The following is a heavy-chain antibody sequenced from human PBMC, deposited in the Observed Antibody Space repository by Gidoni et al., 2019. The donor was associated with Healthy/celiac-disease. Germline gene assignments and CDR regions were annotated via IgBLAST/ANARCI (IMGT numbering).Heavy chain of an antibody. CDR2: IYYSGST. V-gene: IGHV4-39*01. J-gene: IGHJ6*02. CDR1: GGSISSSSYY. CDR3: ARYSSSWTEGYYYYGMDV. D-gene: IGHD6-13*01. Sequence: QLQLQESGPGLVKPSETLSLTCTVPGGSISSSSYYGGWIRQPPGKGLEWIGSIYYSGSTSYKPSLKSRGTISVDTSKNQFSLKLSSVTAADTAVYYCARYSSSWTEGYYYYGMDVWGQGTTVTVSS.